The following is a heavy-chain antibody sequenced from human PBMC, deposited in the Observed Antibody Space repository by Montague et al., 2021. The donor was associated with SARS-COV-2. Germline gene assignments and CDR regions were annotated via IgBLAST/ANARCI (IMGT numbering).Heavy chain of an antibody. D-gene: IGHD3-10*01. CDR2: IYTSGST. CDR3: ARELTRGAMGLYYFDY. J-gene: IGHJ4*02. Sequence: TLSLTCTVSGGSISSGSYFWSWIRQPAGKGLEWIGRIYTSGSTNYNPSLKSRVTISVGTSKNQFSLKLSSVTAADTAVYYCARELTRGAMGLYYFDYWGQGTLVTVSS. V-gene: IGHV4-61*02. CDR1: GGSISSGSYF.